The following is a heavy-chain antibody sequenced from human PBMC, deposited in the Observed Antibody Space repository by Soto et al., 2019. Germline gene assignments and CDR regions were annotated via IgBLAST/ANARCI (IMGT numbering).Heavy chain of an antibody. D-gene: IGHD3-10*01. V-gene: IGHV4-30-4*01. J-gene: IGHJ4*02. CDR1: GGSISSGDYY. CDR2: IYYSGST. CDR3: ARAQGSGFLVS. Sequence: QVQLQESGPGLVKPSQTLSLTCTVSGGSISSGDYYWSWIRQPPGKGLEWIGYIYYSGSTYYNPSPKSRVTIPVDTSKNKFSLKLSSVTAADTAVYYCARAQGSGFLVSWGQGTLVTVSS.